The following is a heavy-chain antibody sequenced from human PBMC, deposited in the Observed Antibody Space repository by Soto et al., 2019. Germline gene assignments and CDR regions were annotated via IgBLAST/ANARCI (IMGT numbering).Heavy chain of an antibody. CDR1: GGSISSGGYS. Sequence: QLQLQESGSGLVKPSQTLSLTCAVSGGSISSGGYSWSWIRQPPGKGLEWIGYIYHSGSTYYNPSLKSRVTISVDRSKNQCSLKLSSVTAADTAVYYCARAAVYYDSSGYYYFFDYWGQGTLVTVSS. D-gene: IGHD3-22*01. J-gene: IGHJ4*02. CDR3: ARAAVYYDSSGYYYFFDY. V-gene: IGHV4-30-2*01. CDR2: IYHSGST.